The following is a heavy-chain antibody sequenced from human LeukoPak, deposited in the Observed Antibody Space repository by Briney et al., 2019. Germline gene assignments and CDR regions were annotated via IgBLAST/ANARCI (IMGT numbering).Heavy chain of an antibody. CDR3: ARRERYYYYYYMDV. CDR1: GGSFSGYY. CDR2: INHSGST. D-gene: IGHD5-24*01. J-gene: IGHJ6*03. V-gene: IGHV4-34*01. Sequence: SETLSLTCAVYGGSFSGYYWSWIRQPPGKGLEWIGEINHSGSTNYNPSLKSRVTMSVDTSKNQFSLKLSSVTAADTAVYYCARRERYYYYYYMDVWGKGTTVTVSS.